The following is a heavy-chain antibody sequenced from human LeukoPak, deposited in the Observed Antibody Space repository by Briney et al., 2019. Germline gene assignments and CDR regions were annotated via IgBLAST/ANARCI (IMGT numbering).Heavy chain of an antibody. CDR1: GITLSNYG. CDR2: IRDSGGRT. J-gene: IGHJ4*02. CDR3: AKRGVVIRVILVGFHKEAYYFDS. D-gene: IGHD3-22*01. V-gene: IGHV3-23*01. Sequence: GGSLRLSCAVSGITLSNYGMSWVRQAPGKGLVWVAGIRDSGGRTNYADSVKGRFTISRDNPKNTLYLQMNSLRAEDTAVYFCAKRGVVIRVILVGFHKEAYYFDSWGQGALVTVSS.